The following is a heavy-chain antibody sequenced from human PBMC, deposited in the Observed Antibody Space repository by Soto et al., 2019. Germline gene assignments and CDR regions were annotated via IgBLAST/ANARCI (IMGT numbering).Heavy chain of an antibody. V-gene: IGHV1-24*01. Sequence: ASVKVSCKVSGYTLTELSMHWVRQAPGKGLEWMGGFDPEDGETIYAQKFQGRVTMTEDTSTDTAYMELSSLRSEDTAVYYCATSFNGITIFGVGTDYYYGMDVWGQGTTVTVSS. D-gene: IGHD3-3*01. CDR1: GYTLTELS. CDR3: ATSFNGITIFGVGTDYYYGMDV. CDR2: FDPEDGET. J-gene: IGHJ6*02.